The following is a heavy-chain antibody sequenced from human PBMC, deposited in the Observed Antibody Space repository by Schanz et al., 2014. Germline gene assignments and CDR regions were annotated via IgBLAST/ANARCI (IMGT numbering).Heavy chain of an antibody. Sequence: QVQLVESGGGVVQFGRSLRLSCVASGFTFSSYGMHWVRQAPGKGLEWVAVIWYDENNKYYADSVKGRFTMSRDNSKSTWYLQMNSLRAENTPGYYCARANYRRKINFDYWGRGTLVTVSS. D-gene: IGHD3-10*01. CDR3: ARANYRRKINFDY. CDR1: GFTFSSYG. CDR2: IWYDENNK. V-gene: IGHV3-33*01. J-gene: IGHJ4*02.